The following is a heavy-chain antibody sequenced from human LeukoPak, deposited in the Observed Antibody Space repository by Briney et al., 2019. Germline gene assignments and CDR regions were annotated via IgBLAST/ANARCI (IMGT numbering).Heavy chain of an antibody. Sequence: SGTLSLTCAVFGDSIGTNYWWSWVRQPPGKGLEWIGEIFHSGNTNYNPSLKSRLTISVDKSKNQFSLNLSSMTAADTAVYYCAKDPSGFFDDFWGQGILVTVSS. CDR3: AKDPSGFFDDF. D-gene: IGHD3-22*01. J-gene: IGHJ4*02. V-gene: IGHV4-4*02. CDR1: GDSIGTNYW. CDR2: IFHSGNT.